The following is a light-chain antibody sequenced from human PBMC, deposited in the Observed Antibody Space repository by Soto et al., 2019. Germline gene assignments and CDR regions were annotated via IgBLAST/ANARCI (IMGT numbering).Light chain of an antibody. V-gene: IGLV2-11*01. CDR2: DVS. CDR3: CSYAGSYTYV. CDR1: SRDVGGYNY. J-gene: IGLJ1*01. Sequence: QSVLTQPRSVSGSPGQSVTISCTGTSRDVGGYNYVSWYQQHPGKAPKLMIYDVSKRPSGVPDRFSGSKSGNTASLTISGLQAEDEADYSCCSYAGSYTYVFGTGTKVTVL.